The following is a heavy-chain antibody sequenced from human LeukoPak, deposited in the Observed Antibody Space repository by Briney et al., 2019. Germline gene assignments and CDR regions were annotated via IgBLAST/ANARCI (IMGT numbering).Heavy chain of an antibody. Sequence: SETLSLTCSVSGGSISSYYYNWIRQPPGKGLEWIGYIYYSGINSGTTNYNPSLKSRVTISVDTSKNQFSLKLSSVTAADTAVFYCARATYYDFWSGYDYWGQGTLVTVSS. CDR2: IYYSGINSGTT. D-gene: IGHD3-3*01. CDR3: ARATYYDFWSGYDY. V-gene: IGHV4-59*01. CDR1: GGSISSYY. J-gene: IGHJ4*02.